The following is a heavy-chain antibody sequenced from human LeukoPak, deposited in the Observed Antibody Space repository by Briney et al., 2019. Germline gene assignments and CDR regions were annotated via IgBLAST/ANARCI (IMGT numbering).Heavy chain of an antibody. CDR3: AREVPVTPVCFDY. D-gene: IGHD3-10*01. CDR2: ISSSSSYI. Sequence: GGSLRLSCAASGFTFSSYAMQWVRQAPGKGLERVSFISSSSSYIYYSDSVKGRFTISRDNAMNSLYLQMNSLRAEDTAVYYCAREVPVTPVCFDYWGQGTLVTVSS. J-gene: IGHJ4*02. V-gene: IGHV3-21*01. CDR1: GFTFSSYA.